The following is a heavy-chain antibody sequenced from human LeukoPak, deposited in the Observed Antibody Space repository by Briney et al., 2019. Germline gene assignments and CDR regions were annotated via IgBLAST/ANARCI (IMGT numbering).Heavy chain of an antibody. CDR2: ISGTGGST. CDR3: AKSYNSGSHYLSYY. V-gene: IGHV3-23*01. CDR1: GFTFSTYA. J-gene: IGHJ4*02. D-gene: IGHD1-26*01. Sequence: GGSLRLSCAASGFTFSTYAMTWVRQAPGKGLEWVSLISGTGGSTYYADSVKGRFTISRDNSKNTLYLQMNSLRADDTAVYYCAKSYNSGSHYLSYYWGQGTLVTVSS.